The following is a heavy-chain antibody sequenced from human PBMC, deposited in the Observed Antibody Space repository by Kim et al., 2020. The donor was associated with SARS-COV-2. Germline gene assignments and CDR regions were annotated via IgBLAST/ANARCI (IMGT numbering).Heavy chain of an antibody. CDR1: GFTFSSYA. J-gene: IGHJ4*02. D-gene: IGHD6-13*01. Sequence: GGSLRLSCSASGFTFSSYAMHWVRQAPGKGLEYVSAISSNGGSTYYADSVKGRFTISRDNSKNTLYLQMSSLRAEDTAVYYCVQGGYSSSWYYFDYWGQGTLVTVSS. CDR2: ISSNGGST. CDR3: VQGGYSSSWYYFDY. V-gene: IGHV3-64D*09.